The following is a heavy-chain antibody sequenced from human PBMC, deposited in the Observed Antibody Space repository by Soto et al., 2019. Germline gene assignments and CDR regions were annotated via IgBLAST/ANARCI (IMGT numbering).Heavy chain of an antibody. CDR1: GYTFTSYA. J-gene: IGHJ5*02. V-gene: IGHV1-3*01. D-gene: IGHD2-2*01. Sequence: ASVKVSCKASGYTFTSYAMHWVRQAPGQRLEWMGWINAGNGNTKYSQKFQGRVAITRDTSASRAYMELSSLRSEDTTVYYCAREEPAAFFDPWGQGTLVTVSS. CDR2: INAGNGNT. CDR3: AREEPAAFFDP.